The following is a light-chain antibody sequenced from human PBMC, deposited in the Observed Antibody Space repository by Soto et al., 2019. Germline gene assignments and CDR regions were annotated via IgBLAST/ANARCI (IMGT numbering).Light chain of an antibody. CDR3: QQRTNWPRSFT. CDR2: DTS. Sequence: EIVLTQSPAALSLSPGERATLSCRASQSVSSYLAWYQQKPGQAPRLLIYDTSKRATGIPARFSGSGSGTDFTLTISSLEPEDFAVYYCQQRTNWPRSFTFGPGTKVDIK. V-gene: IGKV3-11*01. CDR1: QSVSSY. J-gene: IGKJ3*01.